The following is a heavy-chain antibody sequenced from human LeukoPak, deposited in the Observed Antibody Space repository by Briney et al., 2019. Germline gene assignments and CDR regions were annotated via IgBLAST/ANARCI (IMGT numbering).Heavy chain of an antibody. CDR2: IYYSGST. J-gene: IGHJ4*02. D-gene: IGHD5-24*01. V-gene: IGHV4-59*08. Sequence: SETLSLTCTVSGGSISSYYWSWIRQPPGKGLEWVGYIYYSGSTNYNPSLKSRVTIPVDTSKNQFSLKLSSVTAADTAVYYCARRARDGFSAELDYWGQRTLVTVSS. CDR3: ARRARDGFSAELDY. CDR1: GGSISSYY.